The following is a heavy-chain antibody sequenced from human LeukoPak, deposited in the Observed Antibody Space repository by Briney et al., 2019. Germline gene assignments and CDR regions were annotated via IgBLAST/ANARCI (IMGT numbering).Heavy chain of an antibody. J-gene: IGHJ5*02. CDR2: IYTSGST. Sequence: SETLSLTCTVSGGSISSGNYYWSWIRQPAGKGLEWIGRIYTSGSTNYNPSLKSRVTISVDTSKNQFSLKLSSVTAADTAVYYCARGDYYGSGSYYPPDWFDPWGQGTLVTVSS. D-gene: IGHD3-10*01. CDR1: GGSISSGNYY. V-gene: IGHV4-61*02. CDR3: ARGDYYGSGSYYPPDWFDP.